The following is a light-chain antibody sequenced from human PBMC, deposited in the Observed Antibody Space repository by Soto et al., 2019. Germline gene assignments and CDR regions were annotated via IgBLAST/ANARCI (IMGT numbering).Light chain of an antibody. CDR1: QSVSSSY. J-gene: IGKJ4*01. CDR3: QQYGSSPRT. V-gene: IGKV3-20*01. CDR2: VAS. Sequence: EIVLTQSPGTLSLSPGERATLSCRASQSVSSSYLAWYQQKPGQAPRLLIYVASSRATGIPDRFSGSGSGNDFTLTISSLEHEDFAVYYCQQYGSSPRTFGGGTKVEIK.